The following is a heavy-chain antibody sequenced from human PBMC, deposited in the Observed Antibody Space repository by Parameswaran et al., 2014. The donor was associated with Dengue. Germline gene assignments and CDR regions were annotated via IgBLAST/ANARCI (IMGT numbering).Heavy chain of an antibody. Sequence: ASETLSLTCTVSGGSISSYYWSWIRQPPGKGLEWIGYIYYSGSTNYNPSLKSRVTISVDTSKNQFSLKLSSVTAADTAVYYCARGYSSSWYVPSWFDPWGQGTLVTVSS. CDR2: IYYSGST. CDR1: GGSISSYY. J-gene: IGHJ5*02. D-gene: IGHD6-13*01. CDR3: ARGYSSSWYVPSWFDP. V-gene: IGHV4-59*13.